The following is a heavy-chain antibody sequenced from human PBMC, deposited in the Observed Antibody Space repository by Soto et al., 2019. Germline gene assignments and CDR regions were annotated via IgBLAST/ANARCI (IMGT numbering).Heavy chain of an antibody. Sequence: PGGSLRLSCVASGFSFSDYAMHWVRQAPGKGLEYVSAISSSGYNTFHADSVKDRFIISRDNSKNTLYLQMGNLRVEDMVVYYCVRTNNDFWNGYPQGYFDYGGQGTLVTFSS. J-gene: IGHJ4*02. D-gene: IGHD3-3*01. CDR1: GFSFSDYA. CDR2: ISSSGYNT. CDR3: VRTNNDFWNGYPQGYFDY. V-gene: IGHV3-64*02.